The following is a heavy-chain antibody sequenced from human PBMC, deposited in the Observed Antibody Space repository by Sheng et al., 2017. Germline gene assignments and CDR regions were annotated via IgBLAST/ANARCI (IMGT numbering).Heavy chain of an antibody. CDR2: IKQDGSEK. Sequence: EVQLVESGGGLVQPGGSQRLSCAASGFTFSSYWMSWVRQAPGKGLEWVANIKQDGSEKYYVDSVKGRFTISRDNAKNSVYLQMNSLRAEDTAVYYCTREDGNSSSDYWGQGALVTVSS. J-gene: IGHJ4*02. D-gene: IGHD6-6*01. V-gene: IGHV3-7*01. CDR1: GFTFSSYW. CDR3: TREDGNSSSDY.